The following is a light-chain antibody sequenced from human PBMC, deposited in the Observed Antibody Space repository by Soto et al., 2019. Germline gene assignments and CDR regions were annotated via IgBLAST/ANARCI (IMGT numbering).Light chain of an antibody. CDR2: AVS. Sequence: QSVLTQPPSASGSPGQSVTISCTGTSSDVGGYNYVSWYQQHPGKAPKLMIYAVSKRPSGVPDRFSGSKSGNTASLTVSRLQAEDEADYYCSSYAGSNNFVFGTGTKLTVL. V-gene: IGLV2-8*01. CDR3: SSYAGSNNFV. CDR1: SSDVGGYNY. J-gene: IGLJ1*01.